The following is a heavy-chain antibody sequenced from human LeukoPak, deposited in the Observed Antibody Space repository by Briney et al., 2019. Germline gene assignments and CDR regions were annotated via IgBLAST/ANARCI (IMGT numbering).Heavy chain of an antibody. CDR3: ARLYGSGSSTLDS. D-gene: IGHD3-10*01. J-gene: IGHJ4*02. CDR1: GFTFTSYA. V-gene: IGHV3-23*01. CDR2: ISSSGGTT. Sequence: GGSLRLSCAASGFTFTSYAMSWVRQAPGKGLEWVSGISSSGGTTYYADSVKGRFTISRDNPKNTLYLQMNDLRAEDTAVYYCARLYGSGSSTLDSWGRGTLVTVSS.